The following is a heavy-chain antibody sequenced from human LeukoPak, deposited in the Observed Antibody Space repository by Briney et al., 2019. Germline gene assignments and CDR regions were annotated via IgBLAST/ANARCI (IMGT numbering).Heavy chain of an antibody. CDR2: ISISGGST. Sequence: GGSLRLSCAASGFTFSIYAMSWVRQAPGKGQGWGSAISISGGSTYYADSVKGQFPISRDNSKNTLYLQMNSLRAQATPVNYFAKLSLEWTYYYYMDVWGKGTTVTVSS. D-gene: IGHD3-3*01. CDR3: AKLSLEWTYYYYMDV. V-gene: IGHV3-23*01. J-gene: IGHJ6*03. CDR1: GFTFSIYA.